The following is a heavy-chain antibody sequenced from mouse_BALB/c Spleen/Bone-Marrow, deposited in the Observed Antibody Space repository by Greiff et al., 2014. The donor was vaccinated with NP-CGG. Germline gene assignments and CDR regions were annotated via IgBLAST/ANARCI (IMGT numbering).Heavy chain of an antibody. CDR3: ARFPIYYGNYGAMDY. V-gene: IGHV1S41*01. CDR1: GYTFTSYW. Sequence: DLVKPGASVKLSCKVSGYTFTSYWINWIKQRPGQGLEWIGRIAPGSGSTYYDEMFKGKATLTVDTSSSTAYIQLSSLSSEDSAVYFCARFPIYYGNYGAMDYWGQGTSVIVSS. D-gene: IGHD2-1*01. CDR2: IAPGSGST. J-gene: IGHJ4*01.